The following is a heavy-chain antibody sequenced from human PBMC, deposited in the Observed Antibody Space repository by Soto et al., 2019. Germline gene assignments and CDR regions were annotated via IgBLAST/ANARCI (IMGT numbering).Heavy chain of an antibody. Sequence: EVQLVESGGALVKPGGSLRLSCAASGFTFSNVWVTWVRQAPGKGLEWVGRIKSKTEALTTDYAAPVKGRFSISRDVSQNRVYLQMNSLRTGDTAVYYCTAPPYGDVSAFWGLGTLVTVSS. CDR3: TAPPYGDVSAF. D-gene: IGHD4-17*01. J-gene: IGHJ4*02. V-gene: IGHV3-15*02. CDR1: GFTFSNVW. CDR2: IKSKTEALTT.